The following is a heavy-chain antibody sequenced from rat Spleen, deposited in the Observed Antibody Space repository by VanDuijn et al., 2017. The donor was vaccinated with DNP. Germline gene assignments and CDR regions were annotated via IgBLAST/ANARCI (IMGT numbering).Heavy chain of an antibody. CDR2: ISYDGYST. V-gene: IGHV5-7*01. Sequence: EVQLVESRGGLVQPGRSLKLSCAASGFTFSDYNMVWVRQAPKKGLEWVATISYDGYSTYYRDSVKGRFTFSSDNAKSTLYLQMDSLRSEDTATYYCARLGHTTGVTDFDYWGQGVMVTVSS. J-gene: IGHJ2*01. CDR1: GFTFSDYN. CDR3: ARLGHTTGVTDFDY. D-gene: IGHD1-7*01.